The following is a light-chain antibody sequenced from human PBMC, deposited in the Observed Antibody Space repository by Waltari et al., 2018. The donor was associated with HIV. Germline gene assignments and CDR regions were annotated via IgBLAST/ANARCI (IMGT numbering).Light chain of an antibody. Sequence: EMVITHSPAALSVAPGERATRSYSASTSLNRQFAWYPQKPGPGPRHLFYGASTRATRVPARFSGIGAGTECTITISSLQSDDFAGYYCQQSDNWRPAWTFGQGTKVDIK. V-gene: IGKV3-15*01. CDR2: GAS. J-gene: IGKJ1*01. CDR3: QQSDNWRPAWT. CDR1: TSLNRQ.